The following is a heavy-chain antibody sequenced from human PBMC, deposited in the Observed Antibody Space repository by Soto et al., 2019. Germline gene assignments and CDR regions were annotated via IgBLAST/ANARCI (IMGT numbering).Heavy chain of an antibody. CDR2: ISSNGGST. Sequence: EVQLVESVGGLVQPGGSLRLSCAASGFTFSSYAMHWVRQAPGKGLEYVSAISSNGGSTYYANSVKGRFTISRDNSKNTLYLQMGSLRAEDMAVYYCARAFGNLASLFDYWGQGTLVTVSS. V-gene: IGHV3-64*01. CDR1: GFTFSSYA. J-gene: IGHJ4*02. D-gene: IGHD4-4*01. CDR3: ARAFGNLASLFDY.